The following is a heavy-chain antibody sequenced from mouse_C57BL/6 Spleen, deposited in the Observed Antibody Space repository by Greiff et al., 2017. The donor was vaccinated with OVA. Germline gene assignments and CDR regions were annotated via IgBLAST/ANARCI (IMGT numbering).Heavy chain of an antibody. Sequence: VQLQQSGAELVKPGASVKISCKASGYAFSSYWMNWVKQRPGKGLEWIGQIYPGDGDTNYNGKFKGKATLTADKSSSTAYMQLSSLTSEDSAVYFCARWGVSGNWYFDVWGTGTTVTVSS. V-gene: IGHV1-80*01. CDR3: ARWGVSGNWYFDV. J-gene: IGHJ1*03. CDR1: GYAFSSYW. CDR2: IYPGDGDT.